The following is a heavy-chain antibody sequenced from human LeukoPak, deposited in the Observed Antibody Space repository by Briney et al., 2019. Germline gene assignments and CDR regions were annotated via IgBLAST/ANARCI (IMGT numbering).Heavy chain of an antibody. D-gene: IGHD5-12*01. CDR1: GFTFNIYG. Sequence: GGSLRLSCAASGFTFNIYGMHWVRQAPGKGLEWVSSISSSSSYIYYADSVKGRFTISRDNAKNSLYLQMNSLRAEDTAVYYCARVSSGYDQTTDFDYWGQGTLVTVSS. J-gene: IGHJ4*02. V-gene: IGHV3-21*01. CDR3: ARVSSGYDQTTDFDY. CDR2: ISSSSSYI.